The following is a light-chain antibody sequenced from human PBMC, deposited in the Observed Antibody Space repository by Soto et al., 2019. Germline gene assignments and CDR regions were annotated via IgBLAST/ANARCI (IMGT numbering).Light chain of an antibody. J-gene: IGKJ2*01. V-gene: IGKV1-6*01. CDR1: QGITRD. Sequence: AIQMTQSPSSLSSSVGDRVTITCRASQGITRDLGWYQQKPGKAPKLLIYAASSLQSGVASRFSGSVSGTDFTLTISSLQPEDFATYYCLQDYYYPYTFGQGTKLEIK. CDR2: AAS. CDR3: LQDYYYPYT.